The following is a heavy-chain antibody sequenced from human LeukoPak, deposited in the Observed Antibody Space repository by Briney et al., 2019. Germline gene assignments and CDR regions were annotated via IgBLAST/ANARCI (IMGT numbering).Heavy chain of an antibody. CDR3: ADWDGSYSSGWYDY. CDR1: GFTFSSYA. D-gene: IGHD6-19*01. V-gene: IGHV3-23*01. Sequence: GGSLRLSCAASGFTFSSYAMSWVRQAPGKGLEWVSAISGSGSHTYYADSVQGRFTISRDNSKNTLYLQMNSLRAEDTAVYYCADWDGSYSSGWYDYWGQGTLVTVSS. J-gene: IGHJ4*02. CDR2: ISGSGSHT.